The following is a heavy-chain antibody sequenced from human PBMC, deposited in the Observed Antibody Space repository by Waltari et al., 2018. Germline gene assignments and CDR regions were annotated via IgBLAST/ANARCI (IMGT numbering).Heavy chain of an antibody. J-gene: IGHJ3*02. Sequence: QVQLQESGPGLVKPSETLSLTCTVSGGSISSHYWSWIRQPPGKGLEWIGYIYYSGSTNYNPSLKSRVTISVDTSKNQFSLKLSSVTAADTAVYYCARGGWQQLEAFDIWGQGTMVTVSS. CDR2: IYYSGST. CDR3: ARGGWQQLEAFDI. D-gene: IGHD6-13*01. V-gene: IGHV4-59*11. CDR1: GGSISSHY.